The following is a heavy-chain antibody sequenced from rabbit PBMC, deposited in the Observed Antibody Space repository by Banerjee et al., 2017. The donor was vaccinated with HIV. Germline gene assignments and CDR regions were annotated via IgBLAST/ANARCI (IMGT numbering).Heavy chain of an antibody. CDR1: GFDFSSYY. Sequence: QLEESGGDLVQPEGSLTLTCTASGFDFSSYYMSWVRQAPGKGLEWIGIIYGGKGSTDYASWVNGRFTVSSDNAQNTVELQMNSLTAADTATYFCATSYVGSSGDWYFSLWGPGTLVTVS. CDR3: ATSYVGSSGDWYFSL. J-gene: IGHJ4*01. CDR2: IYGGKGST. V-gene: IGHV1S7*01. D-gene: IGHD1-1*01.